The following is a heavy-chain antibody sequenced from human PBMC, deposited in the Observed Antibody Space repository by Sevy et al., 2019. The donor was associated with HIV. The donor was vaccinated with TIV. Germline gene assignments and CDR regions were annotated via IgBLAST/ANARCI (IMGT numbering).Heavy chain of an antibody. J-gene: IGHJ5*02. D-gene: IGHD3-3*01. CDR3: ATVGGVVIPKSRNWFDP. CDR2: FDPEDGET. CDR1: GYTLTELS. Sequence: ASVKVSCKVSGYTLTELSMHWVRQAPGKGLEWMGGFDPEDGETIYAQKFQGRVTMTEDTSTDTAYMELSSMRSEDKAVYYCATVGGVVIPKSRNWFDPWGQGTLVTVSS. V-gene: IGHV1-24*01.